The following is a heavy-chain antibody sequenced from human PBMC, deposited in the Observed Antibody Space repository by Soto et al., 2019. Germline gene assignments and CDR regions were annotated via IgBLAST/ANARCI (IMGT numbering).Heavy chain of an antibody. Sequence: SETLSLTCTVSGGSISSGGYYWSWIRQHPGKGLEWIGYIYYSGSTYYNPSLKSRVTISVDTSKNQFSLKLSSVTAADTAVYYCAREGIVATISSWYYYGMDVWGQGTTVTVSS. V-gene: IGHV4-31*03. CDR2: IYYSGST. J-gene: IGHJ6*02. D-gene: IGHD5-12*01. CDR1: GGSISSGGYY. CDR3: AREGIVATISSWYYYGMDV.